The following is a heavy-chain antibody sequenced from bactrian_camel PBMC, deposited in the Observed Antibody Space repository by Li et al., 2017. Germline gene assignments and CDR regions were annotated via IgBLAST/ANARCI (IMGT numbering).Heavy chain of an antibody. V-gene: IGHV3S40*01. D-gene: IGHD6*01. Sequence: VQLVESGGDSVQVGGSLRLSCTVSGITISEYAMAWFRQAPGKEREGVAAIYTGDSRTVYYADSVKGRFAISADNAENTVYLQMNSLKPEDTAMYYCAEGRGSRGEHCYSLNYWGQGTQVTVS. CDR1: GITISEYA. CDR3: AEGRGSRGEHCYSLNY. CDR2: IYTGDSRTV. J-gene: IGHJ4*01.